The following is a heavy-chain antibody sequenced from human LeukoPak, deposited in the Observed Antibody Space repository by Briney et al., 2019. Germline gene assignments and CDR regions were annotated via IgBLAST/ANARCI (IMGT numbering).Heavy chain of an antibody. J-gene: IGHJ5*02. CDR2: INPNSGGT. CDR3: ARDSGYQLLTNWFDP. D-gene: IGHD2-2*01. CDR1: GYTFTGYY. V-gene: IGHV1-2*02. Sequence: ASVKVSCKASGYTFTGYYMHWVRQAPGQGLEWMGWINPNSGGTNYAQKFQGRVTMTRDTSISTAYMELSRLRSDDTAVYYCARDSGYQLLTNWFDPWGQGTLVTVSS.